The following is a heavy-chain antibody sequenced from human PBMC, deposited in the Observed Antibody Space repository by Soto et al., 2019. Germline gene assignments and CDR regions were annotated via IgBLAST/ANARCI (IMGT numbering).Heavy chain of an antibody. D-gene: IGHD4-17*01. CDR1: GFTFDDYA. CDR2: ISWNSGSI. Sequence: HPGGSLRLSCAASGFTFDDYAMHWVRQAPGKGLEWVSGISWNSGSIAYADSVKGRFTISRDNAKDSLYLQMNSLRAEDTALYYCAKERAPTTVVTPYAFDIWGQGTMVTVSS. CDR3: AKERAPTTVVTPYAFDI. J-gene: IGHJ3*02. V-gene: IGHV3-9*01.